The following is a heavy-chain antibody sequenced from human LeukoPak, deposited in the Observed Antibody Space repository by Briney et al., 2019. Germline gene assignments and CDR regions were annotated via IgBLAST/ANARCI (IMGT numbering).Heavy chain of an antibody. CDR1: GYTFTSYD. Sequence: ASVKVSCKAFGYTFTSYDINWVRQATGQGLEWMGWMNPNSGNTGYAQKFQGRVTMTRDTSISTAYMELSRLRSDDTAVYYCARGKRWLQFSDFDYWGQGTLVTVSS. CDR3: ARGKRWLQFSDFDY. J-gene: IGHJ4*02. D-gene: IGHD5-24*01. V-gene: IGHV1-8*01. CDR2: MNPNSGNT.